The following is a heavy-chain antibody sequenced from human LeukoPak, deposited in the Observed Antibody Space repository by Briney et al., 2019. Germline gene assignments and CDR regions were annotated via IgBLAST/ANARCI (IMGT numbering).Heavy chain of an antibody. V-gene: IGHV1-8*01. CDR1: GYTFTSYD. Sequence: ASVKVSCKASGYTFTSYDINRVRQATGQGLEWMGWMNPNSGNTGYAQKFQGRVTMTRNTSISTAYMELSSLRSEDAAVYYCALHIVVVPAATRPYYDFWSGYYRKDPTNWFDPWGQGTLATVSS. CDR2: MNPNSGNT. J-gene: IGHJ5*02. D-gene: IGHD3-3*01. CDR3: ALHIVVVPAATRPYYDFWSGYYRKDPTNWFDP.